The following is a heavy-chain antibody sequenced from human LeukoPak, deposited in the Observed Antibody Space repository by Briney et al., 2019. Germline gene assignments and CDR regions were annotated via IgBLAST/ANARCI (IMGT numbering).Heavy chain of an antibody. CDR1: GGSISSGDYY. Sequence: PSETLSLTCTVSGGSISSGDYYWSWLRQPPGKGLEWIGYIYYSGSTYYNPSLKSRVTMSVDTSKSQFSLKLSSVTAADTAVYYCARGSSGWYSIDYWGQGTLVTVSS. J-gene: IGHJ4*02. CDR3: ARGSSGWYSIDY. D-gene: IGHD6-19*01. CDR2: IYYSGST. V-gene: IGHV4-30-4*01.